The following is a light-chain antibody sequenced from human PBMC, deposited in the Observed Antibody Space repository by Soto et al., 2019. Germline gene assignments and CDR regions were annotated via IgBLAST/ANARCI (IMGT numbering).Light chain of an antibody. Sequence: QSVLTQPPSASGTPGQRVTISCSGSSSNVGSYTVYWYQQLPGTAPKVLIYSDNRRPSGVPARFSGSKSGTSASLAISGLQSEDEADYYCAAWDDSLNGVVFGGGTKLTVL. CDR2: SDN. CDR3: AAWDDSLNGVV. J-gene: IGLJ2*01. CDR1: SSNVGSYT. V-gene: IGLV1-44*01.